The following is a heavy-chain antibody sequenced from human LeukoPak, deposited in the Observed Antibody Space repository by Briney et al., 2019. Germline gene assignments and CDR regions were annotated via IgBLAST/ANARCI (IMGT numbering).Heavy chain of an antibody. CDR3: ARDRDNYDFWSGLTSYYFDY. CDR2: ISGSGGST. Sequence: GGSLRLSCAASGFTFSSYAMSWVRQAPGKGLEWVSAISGSGGSTYYADSVKGRFTISRDNSKNTLYLQMNSLRAEDTAVYYCARDRDNYDFWSGLTSYYFDYWGQGTLVTVSS. CDR1: GFTFSSYA. V-gene: IGHV3-23*01. J-gene: IGHJ4*02. D-gene: IGHD3-3*01.